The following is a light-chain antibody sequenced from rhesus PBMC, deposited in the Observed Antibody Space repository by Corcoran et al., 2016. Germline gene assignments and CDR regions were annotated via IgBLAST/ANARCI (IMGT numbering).Light chain of an antibody. CDR1: QSISSW. CDR2: KAY. J-gene: IGKJ1*01. V-gene: IGKV1-22*01. CDR3: LQYSSNPWT. Sequence: DIQMTQSPSSLSASVGDTVTITCRASQSISSWLDWYQQKPGKAPKLLIYKAYSLQSGVPSRFSGSGSGTDFTLTISSLQPEDFATYDGLQYSSNPWTFGQGTKVEIK.